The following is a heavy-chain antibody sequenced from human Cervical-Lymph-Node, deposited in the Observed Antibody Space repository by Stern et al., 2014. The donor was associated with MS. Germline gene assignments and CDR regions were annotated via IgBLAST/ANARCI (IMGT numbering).Heavy chain of an antibody. CDR2: ISYDGSDK. J-gene: IGHJ4*02. D-gene: IGHD4-17*01. Sequence: QVQLVASGGGVVQPGRSLRLSCAASGFTFSYHAMHWVRQAPGKGLAWVALISYDGSDKNDADSVKGRFTISRDNSRNTLYLQMNSLRVDDTAVYYCARGGAVTTSDYYLDYWGQGILVTVSS. V-gene: IGHV3-30*01. CDR3: ARGGAVTTSDYYLDY. CDR1: GFTFSYHA.